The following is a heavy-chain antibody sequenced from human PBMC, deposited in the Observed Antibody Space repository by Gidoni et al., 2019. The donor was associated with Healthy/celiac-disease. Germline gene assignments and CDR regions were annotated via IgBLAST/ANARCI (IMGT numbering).Heavy chain of an antibody. J-gene: IGHJ6*02. CDR3: ARAYGSGSYPYYYYYYGMDV. CDR1: GGSFRRGDYH. D-gene: IGHD3-10*01. Sequence: QVQLQESGPGLGTPSQILSLTRTVPGGSFRRGDYHRSWIRQPPGKGLEWIGYIYSIGSTYYNPSLKSRVTIAVDTSNNQFSLKLSSVTAADTAVYYCARAYGSGSYPYYYYYYGMDVWGQGTTVTVSS. CDR2: IYSIGST. V-gene: IGHV4-30-4*01.